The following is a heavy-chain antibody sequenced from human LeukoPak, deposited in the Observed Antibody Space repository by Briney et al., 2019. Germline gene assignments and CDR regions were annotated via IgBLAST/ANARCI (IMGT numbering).Heavy chain of an antibody. CDR2: INTHNGDT. V-gene: IGHV1-18*01. CDR3: ANLGSYGDYAGYYYGMDV. D-gene: IGHD4-17*01. J-gene: IGHJ6*02. Sequence: ASVKVSCKASGYTFASFGITWVRQAPGQGLEWMGWINTHNGDTNYAQKLQGRVTMTTDTSTSTAYMELRSLRSDDTAVYYCANLGSYGDYAGYYYGMDVWGQGTTVTVSS. CDR1: GYTFASFG.